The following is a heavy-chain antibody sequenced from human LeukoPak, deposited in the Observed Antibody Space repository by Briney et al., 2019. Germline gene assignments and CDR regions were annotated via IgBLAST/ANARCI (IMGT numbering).Heavy chain of an antibody. CDR2: ISWNSGSI. Sequence: GRSLRLSCAASGFTLDDYAMHWVRQAPGKGLEWVSGISWNSGSIGYADSVKGRFTISRDNAKISLYLQMNSLRAEDTALYYCAKDSVDILTGPDYWGQGTLVTVSS. J-gene: IGHJ4*02. D-gene: IGHD3-9*01. V-gene: IGHV3-9*01. CDR1: GFTLDDYA. CDR3: AKDSVDILTGPDY.